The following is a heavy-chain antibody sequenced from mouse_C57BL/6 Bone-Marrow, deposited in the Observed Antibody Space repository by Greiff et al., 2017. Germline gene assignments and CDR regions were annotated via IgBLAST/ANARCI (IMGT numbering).Heavy chain of an antibody. J-gene: IGHJ3*01. V-gene: IGHV1-26*01. CDR1: GYTFTDYY. CDR2: INPSNGGT. CDR3: ARLLFAY. Sequence: VQLQQSGPELVKPGASVKISCKASGYTFTDYYMNWVKQSHGKSLEWIGDINPSNGGTTYNQKFNGKATLTVDKYSSPAYMELRSLTSDDSAVYYCARLLFAYWGQGTLVTVSA. D-gene: IGHD1-1*01.